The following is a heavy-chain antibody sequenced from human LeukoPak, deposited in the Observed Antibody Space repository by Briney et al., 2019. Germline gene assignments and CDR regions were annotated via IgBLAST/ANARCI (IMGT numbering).Heavy chain of an antibody. Sequence: GGPLRPSCAASGFTFNSYGMHGVRQPPGRGREGVAVIWHDGSNKYYADSVKGRFTISRDNSKNTLHLQMNSLRAEDTAVYYCARGPAYPYYFDYWGQGTLVTVSS. V-gene: IGHV3-33*01. CDR2: IWHDGSNK. CDR3: ARGPAYPYYFDY. CDR1: GFTFNSYG. J-gene: IGHJ4*02.